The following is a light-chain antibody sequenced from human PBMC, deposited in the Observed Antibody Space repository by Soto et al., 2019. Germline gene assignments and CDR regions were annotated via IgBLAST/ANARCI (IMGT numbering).Light chain of an antibody. CDR2: GVS. V-gene: IGKV3-20*01. CDR3: QQFSSYPLT. CDR1: QSVSSNY. Sequence: EIVLTQSPCTLSLSPGERATLSCRASQSVSSNYLAWYQQKPGQPPRLLIYGVSSRATGIPDRFSGSGSGTDFTLTISRLEPEDFAVYYCQQFSSYPLTFGGGTKVDIK. J-gene: IGKJ4*01.